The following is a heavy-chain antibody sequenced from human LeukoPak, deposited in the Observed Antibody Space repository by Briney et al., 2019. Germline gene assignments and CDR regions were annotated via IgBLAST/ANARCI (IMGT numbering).Heavy chain of an antibody. CDR3: AKDATPGNSIWDYFAR. D-gene: IGHD1-7*01. CDR1: GFSFGICA. Sequence: GGSLRLSCAASGFSFGICAMSWVRQAPGKGLEWVASIGSSDIYYADSMKGRFTVSRDNSQNMLYLQLNSLRAEDTAVYYCAKDATPGNSIWDYFARWGPGTLVTVSS. V-gene: IGHV3-23*01. J-gene: IGHJ4*02. CDR2: IGSSDI.